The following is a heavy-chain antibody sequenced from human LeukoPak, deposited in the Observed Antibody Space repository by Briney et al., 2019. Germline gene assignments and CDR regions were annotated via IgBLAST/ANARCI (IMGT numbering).Heavy chain of an antibody. V-gene: IGHV4-31*03. CDR2: IYYSGST. J-gene: IGHJ5*02. D-gene: IGHD2-21*02. CDR3: ARTLHIVVVTAKTPYNWFDP. CDR1: GGSISSGGYY. Sequence: SETLSLTCTVSGGSISSGGYYWRWIRQHPGKGLEWIGYIYYSGSTYYNPSLKSRVTISVDTSKNQFSLKLSSVTAADTAVYYCARTLHIVVVTAKTPYNWFDPWGQGTLVTVSS.